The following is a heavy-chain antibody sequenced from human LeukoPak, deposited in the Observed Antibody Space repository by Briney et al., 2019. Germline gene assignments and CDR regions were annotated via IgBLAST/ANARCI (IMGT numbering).Heavy chain of an antibody. CDR2: IFPSGGEI. Sequence: GGSLRLSCAASGFTFSTFAMIWVRQPPGKGLEWVSSIFPSGGEIHYADSVRGRFTISRDNSKSTLSLQMNSLRAEDTAVYYCARWEPLDYWGQGTLVTVSS. CDR1: GFTFSTFA. CDR3: ARWEPLDY. D-gene: IGHD1-26*01. V-gene: IGHV3-23*01. J-gene: IGHJ4*02.